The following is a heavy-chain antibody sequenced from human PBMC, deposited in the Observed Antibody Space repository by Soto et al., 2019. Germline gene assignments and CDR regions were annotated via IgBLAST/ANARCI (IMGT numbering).Heavy chain of an antibody. CDR3: ANGYDYGGYYYYGMDG. V-gene: IGHV3-30*18. CDR2: ISYDGSNK. D-gene: IGHD4-17*01. CDR1: GFTFSSYG. Sequence: GGSLRLSCAASGFTFSSYGMHWVRQAPGKGLEWVAVISYDGSNKYYADSVKGRFTISRDNSKNTLYLQMNSLRAEDTAVYYCANGYDYGGYYYYGMDGWGQGTTVTVSS. J-gene: IGHJ6*02.